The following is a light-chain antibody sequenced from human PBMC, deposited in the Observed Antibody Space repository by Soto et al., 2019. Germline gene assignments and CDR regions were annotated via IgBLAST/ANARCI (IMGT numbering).Light chain of an antibody. CDR1: QGISTY. V-gene: IGKV1-17*01. J-gene: IGKJ1*01. Sequence: DIQMTQSPSSLSASVGDRVAITCRASQGISTYLNWSQQKPGKAPKRLIYAASSLQSGVPSRFSGSGSGTEFTLTISSLQPEDFATYYCLQHNSYPQTFGQGTKVDI. CDR2: AAS. CDR3: LQHNSYPQT.